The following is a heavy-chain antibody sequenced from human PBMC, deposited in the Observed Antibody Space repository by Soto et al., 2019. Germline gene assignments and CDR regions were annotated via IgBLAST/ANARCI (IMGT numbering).Heavy chain of an antibody. CDR1: GGTFSRHT. CDR3: ARGRDGYNSNFDY. D-gene: IGHD5-12*01. Sequence: QVQLVQSGAEVKKPGSSVKVSCKATGGTFSRHTISWVRQAPGQGLEWMGRIIPIVGVPNYAQRFQGRVTITAGKSTNTAYMELSGLRSKDTAVYYCARGRDGYNSNFDYWGQGTLVTVSS. V-gene: IGHV1-69*02. J-gene: IGHJ4*02. CDR2: IIPIVGVP.